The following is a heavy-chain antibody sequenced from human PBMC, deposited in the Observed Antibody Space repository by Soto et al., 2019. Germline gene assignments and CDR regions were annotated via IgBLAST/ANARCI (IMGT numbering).Heavy chain of an antibody. D-gene: IGHD6-13*01. Sequence: QVQLVQSGAEVKKPGSSVKVSCKASGGTFSRYAISWVRQAPGQGLEWMGGIIPILGTANYAQKFQGRVTITADESTSTAYMELSSRRSEDTAVYYCARIQQLVLIGWFDPWGQGTLVTVSS. CDR1: GGTFSRYA. J-gene: IGHJ5*02. CDR2: IIPILGTA. CDR3: ARIQQLVLIGWFDP. V-gene: IGHV1-69*01.